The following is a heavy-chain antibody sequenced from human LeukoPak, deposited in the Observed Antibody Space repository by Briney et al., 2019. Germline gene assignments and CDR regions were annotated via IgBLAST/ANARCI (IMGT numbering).Heavy chain of an antibody. CDR2: ISGSGGST. CDR1: GFTFSSYA. V-gene: IGHV3-23*01. CDR3: AKNYDILTGQNDY. Sequence: GGSLRLSCAASGFTFSSYAMSWVRQAPGKGLEWVSAISGSGGSTYYADSVKGRFTISRDNSKNTLYLQMNGLRAEDTAVYYCAKNYDILTGQNDYWGQGTLVTVSS. J-gene: IGHJ4*02. D-gene: IGHD3-9*01.